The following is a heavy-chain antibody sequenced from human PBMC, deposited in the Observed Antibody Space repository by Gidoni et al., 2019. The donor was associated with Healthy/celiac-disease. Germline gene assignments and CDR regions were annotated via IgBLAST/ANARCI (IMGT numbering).Heavy chain of an antibody. V-gene: IGHV4-39*01. CDR3: ARQFENILTGYPTYVEG. J-gene: IGHJ4*02. D-gene: IGHD3-9*01. CDR1: GGSISSSSYY. CDR2: IYYSGST. Sequence: QLQLQESGPGLVTPSETLSITCTVSGGSISSSSYYWGWIRQPPGKGLEWIGSIYYSGSTYYNPSLKSRVTISVDTSKNQFSLKLSSVTAADTAVYYCARQFENILTGYPTYVEGWGQGTLVTVSS.